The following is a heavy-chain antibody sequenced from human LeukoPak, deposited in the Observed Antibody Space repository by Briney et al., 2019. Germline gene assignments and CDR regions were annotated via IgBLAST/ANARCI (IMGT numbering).Heavy chain of an antibody. CDR3: ARGGTSGSY. D-gene: IGHD1-26*01. V-gene: IGHV3-30-3*01. CDR2: ISYDGSNK. Sequence: GGSLRLSCAASGFTFSSYAMHWVRQAPGKGLERVAVISYDGSNKYYADSVKGRFTISRDNSKNTLYLQMNSLRAEDTAVYYCARGGTSGSYWGQGTLVTVSS. CDR1: GFTFSSYA. J-gene: IGHJ4*02.